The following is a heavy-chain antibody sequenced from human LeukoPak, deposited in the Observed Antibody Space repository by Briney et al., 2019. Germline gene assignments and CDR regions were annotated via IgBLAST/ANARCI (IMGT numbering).Heavy chain of an antibody. D-gene: IGHD3-16*01. J-gene: IGHJ4*02. CDR3: AKSSGFGAARYYFDY. CDR2: IKQDGSEK. Sequence: GGSRRLSCAASGFTFSSYWMSWVRQAPGKGLEWVANIKQDGSEKYYVDSVKGRFTISRDNAKNSLYLQMNSLRAEDTAVYYCAKSSGFGAARYYFDYWGQGTLVTVSS. V-gene: IGHV3-7*03. CDR1: GFTFSSYW.